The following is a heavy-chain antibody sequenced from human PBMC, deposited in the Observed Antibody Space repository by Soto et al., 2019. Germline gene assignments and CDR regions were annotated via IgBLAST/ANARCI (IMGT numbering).Heavy chain of an antibody. CDR1: GFTFSSYG. V-gene: IGHV3-33*06. D-gene: IGHD3-22*01. CDR2: IWYDGSNK. CDR3: SKGSVMVKIYYYDK. Sequence: PGGSLRLSCAASGFTFSSYGMHWVRQAPGKGLEWVAVIWYDGSNKYYADSVKGRFTISRDNSKNTLYLQMNSVRAEDTALYYCSKGSVMVKIYYYDKWAQRAPVTASS. J-gene: IGHJ4*02.